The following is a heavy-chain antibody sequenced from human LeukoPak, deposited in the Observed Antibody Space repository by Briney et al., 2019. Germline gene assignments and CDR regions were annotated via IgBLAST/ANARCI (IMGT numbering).Heavy chain of an antibody. CDR3: ARGRPRRKQQLSMDV. D-gene: IGHD6-13*01. V-gene: IGHV4-38-2*02. Sequence: PSETLSLTCTVSGYSISSGYYWGWIRQPPGKGLEWIGSIYHSGSTYYNPSLKSRVTISVDTSKNQFSLKLSSVTAADTAVYYCARGRPRRKQQLSMDVWGKGTTVTVSS. J-gene: IGHJ6*04. CDR2: IYHSGST. CDR1: GYSISSGYY.